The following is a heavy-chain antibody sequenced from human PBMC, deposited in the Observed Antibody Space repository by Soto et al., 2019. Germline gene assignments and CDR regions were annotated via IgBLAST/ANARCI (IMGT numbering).Heavy chain of an antibody. CDR1: GGSISSRSFY. V-gene: IGHV4-39*01. CDR2: IYYSGST. CDR3: ARRSSYCRHTTCYADYFDY. Sequence: QLQLQESGPGLVKPSETLSLTCTVSGGSISSRSFYCGWIRPPPGMGLEWIGSIYYSGSTDYDPSLQSRLSISVDAYQNQFSLRLSSVNSADTEVSYCARRSSYCRHTTCYADYFDYWGQGMLVTVYS. D-gene: IGHD2-2*01. J-gene: IGHJ4*02.